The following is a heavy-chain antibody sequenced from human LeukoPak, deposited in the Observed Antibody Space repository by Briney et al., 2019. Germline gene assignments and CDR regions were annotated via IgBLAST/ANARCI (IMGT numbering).Heavy chain of an antibody. V-gene: IGHV4-34*01. D-gene: IGHD3-9*01. J-gene: IGHJ4*02. Sequence: SETLSLTCAVYGGSFSGYYWSWIRQPPGKGLEWIGEINHSGSTNYNPSLKSRVTISVDTSKNQFSLKLSSVTAADTAVYYCARRDDILTGYYLYYFDYWGQGTLVTVSS. CDR1: GGSFSGYY. CDR2: INHSGST. CDR3: ARRDDILTGYYLYYFDY.